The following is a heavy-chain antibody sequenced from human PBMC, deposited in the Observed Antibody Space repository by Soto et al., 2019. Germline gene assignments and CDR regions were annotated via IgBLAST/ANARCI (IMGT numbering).Heavy chain of an antibody. D-gene: IGHD6-19*01. Sequence: SVKVSCKASGGTFSNYAISWVRQAPGQGLEWMGGIIPIFTTTKYAQKFQGRVMFTADESTSTAYMELSSLRSEDTAVYYCAKALMSGGWYFYYYGMDVWGQGTTVTVSS. CDR3: AKALMSGGWYFYYYGMDV. CDR1: GGTFSNYA. CDR2: IIPIFTTT. V-gene: IGHV1-69*13. J-gene: IGHJ6*02.